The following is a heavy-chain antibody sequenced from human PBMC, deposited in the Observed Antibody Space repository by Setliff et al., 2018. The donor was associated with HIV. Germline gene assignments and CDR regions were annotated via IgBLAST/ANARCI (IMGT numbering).Heavy chain of an antibody. CDR3: ARARLRNYYYYMDV. Sequence: GGSLRLSCTASGFTFSDYYMSWIRQSPGKGLEWISYISSSGVMYYADSVRGRFTISRDNGKNSLYLQMNSLRAEDTAVYYCARARLRNYYYYMDVWGKGTTVTVSS. CDR2: ISSSGVM. D-gene: IGHD5-12*01. V-gene: IGHV3-11*04. J-gene: IGHJ6*03. CDR1: GFTFSDYY.